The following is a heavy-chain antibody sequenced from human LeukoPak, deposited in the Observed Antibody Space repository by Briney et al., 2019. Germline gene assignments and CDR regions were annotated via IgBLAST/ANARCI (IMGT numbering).Heavy chain of an antibody. D-gene: IGHD6-13*01. CDR3: ARGTAATAGIDY. Sequence: GGSLRLSCAASGFTFGSCWMHWVRQAPGKGLVWVSHINTDGSSPTYGDSAKGRFTVSRDNAKNTLFLQMNSLRVEDTAVYYCARGTAATAGIDYWGQGTLVTVSS. CDR2: INTDGSSP. CDR1: GFTFGSCW. V-gene: IGHV3-74*01. J-gene: IGHJ4*02.